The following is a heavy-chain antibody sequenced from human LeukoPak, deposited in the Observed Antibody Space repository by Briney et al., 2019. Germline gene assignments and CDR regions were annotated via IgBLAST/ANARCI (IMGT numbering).Heavy chain of an antibody. V-gene: IGHV4-59*01. CDR1: GASIRSYY. Sequence: SETLSLTCTVSGASIRSYYWSWTRQTPGKGLEWIGYIYHTGSTKYNPSLKSRVTISIDTSKNHFSLTLTSATAADTAVYYCSTDSPTGFDHWGQGALVTVSS. CDR3: STDSPTGFDH. D-gene: IGHD2-8*02. CDR2: IYHTGST. J-gene: IGHJ4*02.